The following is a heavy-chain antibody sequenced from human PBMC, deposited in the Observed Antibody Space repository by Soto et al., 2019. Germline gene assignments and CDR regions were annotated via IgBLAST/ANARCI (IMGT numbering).Heavy chain of an antibody. D-gene: IGHD3-3*01. J-gene: IGHJ5*02. CDR2: IYYSGST. CDR1: SGSISSGGYY. V-gene: IGHV4-31*03. Sequence: SETMSITCTVSSGSISSGGYYWSWISQHPGKGLEWIGYIYYSGSTYYNPSLKSRVTISVDTSKNQFSLKLSSVTAADTAVYYCARGSAPLRFLEWSIRPPSGLDPWGQGTLVTVSS. CDR3: ARGSAPLRFLEWSIRPPSGLDP.